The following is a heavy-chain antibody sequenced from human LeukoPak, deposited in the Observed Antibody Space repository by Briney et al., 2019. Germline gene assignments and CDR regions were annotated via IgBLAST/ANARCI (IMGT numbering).Heavy chain of an antibody. D-gene: IGHD6-6*01. J-gene: IGHJ4*02. CDR3: ARAFFTAARLSYFDY. Sequence: SETLSLTCTVSGGSISNSNYYWAWIRQPPGKGLEWIGSIYYSGSTYYNPSLKSRVTISVDTSKNQFSLKLSSVTAADTAVYYCARAFFTAARLSYFDYWGQGTLVTVSS. CDR2: IYYSGST. V-gene: IGHV4-39*07. CDR1: GGSISNSNYY.